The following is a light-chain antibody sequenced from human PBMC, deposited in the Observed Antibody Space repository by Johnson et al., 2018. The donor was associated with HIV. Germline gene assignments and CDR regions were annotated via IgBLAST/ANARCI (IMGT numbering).Light chain of an antibody. CDR3: GTWDSSLSVYV. Sequence: QSVLTQPPSVSVAPGQKVTISCSGSSSNIGNNYVSWYQQLPGTAPKLLIYENNKRPSGIPARFSGSKSGTSATLGITGLQTGDEADYYCGTWDSSLSVYVFGTGTKVTVL. CDR1: SSNIGNNY. V-gene: IGLV1-51*02. CDR2: ENN. J-gene: IGLJ1*01.